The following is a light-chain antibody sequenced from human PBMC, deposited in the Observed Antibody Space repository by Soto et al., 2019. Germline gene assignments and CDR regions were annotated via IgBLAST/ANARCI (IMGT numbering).Light chain of an antibody. CDR2: DAS. V-gene: IGKV3-11*01. J-gene: IGKJ4*01. CDR1: QSVGTS. CDR3: QQRSNTRLI. Sequence: EIVLTQSPGTLYLSPGERATLSCRASQSVGTSLAWYQQKPGQVPRLLIYDASKRAAGIPTRFSGSGSGTDFTLTISSLEPEDFAVYYCQQRSNTRLIFGGGTKVEIK.